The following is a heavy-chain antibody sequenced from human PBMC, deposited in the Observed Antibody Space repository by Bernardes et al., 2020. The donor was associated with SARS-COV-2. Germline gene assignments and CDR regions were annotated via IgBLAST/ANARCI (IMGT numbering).Heavy chain of an antibody. CDR1: GYTFTSYG. CDR2: ISTYNGNT. D-gene: IGHD3-22*01. V-gene: IGHV1-18*04. J-gene: IGHJ3*02. CDR3: ARSVIVVVLDAFDI. Sequence: ASVKVSCKASGYTFTSYGISWVRQAPGQGLEWMGWISTYNGNTNYAQKFQGRVTMTRDTSISTAYMELSRLRSDDTAVYYCARSVIVVVLDAFDIWGQGTMVTVSS.